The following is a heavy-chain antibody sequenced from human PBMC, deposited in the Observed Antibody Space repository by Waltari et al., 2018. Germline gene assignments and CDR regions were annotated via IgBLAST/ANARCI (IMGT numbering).Heavy chain of an antibody. J-gene: IGHJ4*02. CDR3: ARSYDFWSGYPLHY. D-gene: IGHD3-3*01. V-gene: IGHV4-59*01. CDR2: IAYSGST. Sequence: QVQLQESGPGLVKPSETLSLICSVSGDSITNYYWSWVRQPPGKGLEWIGYIAYSGSTRYNPSLKSRATISVDTSKKQFFLRLGSVTAADTAIYYCARSYDFWSGYPLHYWGQGTLVTVSS. CDR1: GDSITNYY.